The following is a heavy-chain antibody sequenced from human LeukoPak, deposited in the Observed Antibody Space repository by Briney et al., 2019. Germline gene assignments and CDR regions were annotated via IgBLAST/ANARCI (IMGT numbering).Heavy chain of an antibody. CDR3: ARPSTTVTTYFDY. CDR2: INHSGRT. Sequence: TETLSLTCTVSGDSISSSSSTYYWGWIRQPPGKGPEWIGSINHSGRTYYSASLNSRVTISVDTSKNQFSLTLSSVTAADTAVFYCARPSTTVTTYFDYWGQGTLVTVSS. J-gene: IGHJ4*02. D-gene: IGHD4-17*01. V-gene: IGHV4-39*01. CDR1: GDSISSSSSTYY.